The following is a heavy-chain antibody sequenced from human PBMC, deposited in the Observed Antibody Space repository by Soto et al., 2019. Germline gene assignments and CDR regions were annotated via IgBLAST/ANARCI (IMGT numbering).Heavy chain of an antibody. Sequence: PGGSLRLSCAASGFTFSGYWMSWVRQAPGKGLEWVANIKQDGSEKYYVDSVKGRFTISKDTAKNSLYLQMSSLRADDTAVYYCVKFDCSGGNCYFGYWGHGTLVTVSS. CDR3: VKFDCSGGNCYFGY. CDR2: IKQDGSEK. CDR1: GFTFSGYW. D-gene: IGHD2-15*01. V-gene: IGHV3-7*01. J-gene: IGHJ4*01.